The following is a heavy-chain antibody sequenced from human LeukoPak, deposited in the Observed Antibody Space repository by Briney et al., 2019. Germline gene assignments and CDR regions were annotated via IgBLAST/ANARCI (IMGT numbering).Heavy chain of an antibody. Sequence: SETLSLTCAVYGGSFSGYYWSWIRQPPGKGLEWIGEINHSGSTNYNPSTKSRVTISVDTSKNQFSLKLSSVTAADTAVYYCARDHRTRRSITIFGVVTYYYMDVWGKGTTVTVSS. CDR1: GGSFSGYY. J-gene: IGHJ6*03. D-gene: IGHD3-3*01. CDR3: ARDHRTRRSITIFGVVTYYYMDV. CDR2: INHSGST. V-gene: IGHV4-34*01.